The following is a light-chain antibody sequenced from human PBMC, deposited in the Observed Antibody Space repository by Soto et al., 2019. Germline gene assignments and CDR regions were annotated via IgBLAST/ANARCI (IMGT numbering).Light chain of an antibody. CDR3: QSYDSSLRGLV. V-gene: IGLV1-40*01. CDR2: GNS. CDR1: SSNIGAGYD. Sequence: QPVLTQPPSVSGAPGQRVTISCTGSSSNIGAGYDVHWYQQLPGTAPKLLIYGNSNRPSGVPDRFSGSKSGTSASLAITGLQAEDEADYYCQSYDSSLRGLVFGGGTKVTV. J-gene: IGLJ2*01.